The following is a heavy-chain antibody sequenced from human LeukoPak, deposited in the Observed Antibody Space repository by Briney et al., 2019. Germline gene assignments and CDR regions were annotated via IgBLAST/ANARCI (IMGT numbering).Heavy chain of an antibody. D-gene: IGHD2-21*02. CDR1: GGTFSSYA. J-gene: IGHJ5*02. CDR2: IIPIFGTA. V-gene: IGHV1-69*06. Sequence: ASVKVSCKASGGTFSSYAISWVRQAPGQGLEWMGRIIPIFGTANYAQKFQGRVTITADKSTSTAYMELSSLRSEDTAVYYCARESARVVVTATFRWFDPWGQGTLLTVSS. CDR3: ARESARVVVTATFRWFDP.